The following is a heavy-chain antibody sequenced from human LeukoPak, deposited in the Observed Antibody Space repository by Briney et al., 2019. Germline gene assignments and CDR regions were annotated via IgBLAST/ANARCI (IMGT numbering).Heavy chain of an antibody. V-gene: IGHV3-21*01. CDR1: GFTFSSYS. CDR2: ISSSSSYI. J-gene: IGHJ4*02. D-gene: IGHD3-10*01. Sequence: GSLRLSRAASGFTFSSYSMNWVRQAPGKGLEWVSSISSSSSYIYYADSVKGRFTISRDNAKNSLYLQMNSLRAEDTAVYYCAIESGSGTPFDYWGQGTLVTVSS. CDR3: AIESGSGTPFDY.